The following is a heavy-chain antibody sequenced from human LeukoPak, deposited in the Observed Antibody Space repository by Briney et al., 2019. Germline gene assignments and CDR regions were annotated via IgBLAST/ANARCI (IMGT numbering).Heavy chain of an antibody. D-gene: IGHD6-13*01. V-gene: IGHV3-23*01. J-gene: IGHJ4*02. CDR3: ARDDRSSNWPFDY. Sequence: GGSLRLSCGASGFTHSSSAMSGLPQAPGKARDCFTSISGNGIRTYSEDSVKGRFTIYRDNSHNTIYLQMTSLRDEDTAVYYCARDDRSSNWPFDYWGQGTLVTVSS. CDR2: ISGNGIRT. CDR1: GFTHSSSA.